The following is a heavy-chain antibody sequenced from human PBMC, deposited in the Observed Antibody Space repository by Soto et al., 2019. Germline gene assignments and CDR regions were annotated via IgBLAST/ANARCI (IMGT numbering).Heavy chain of an antibody. V-gene: IGHV4-59*01. D-gene: IGHD2-21*02. J-gene: IGHJ6*02. CDR1: GGSIGDYY. CDR3: ARDLWGYCGTDCYPLDV. Sequence: SETMSLTWSVSGGSIGDYYCSWIRQPPGKGLEWIGYMYNTGSTVYNPPFKSRVTISVDTSKNQFSLKLNSVTAADTAVYYCARDLWGYCGTDCYPLDVWGQGTTVTVSS. CDR2: MYNTGST.